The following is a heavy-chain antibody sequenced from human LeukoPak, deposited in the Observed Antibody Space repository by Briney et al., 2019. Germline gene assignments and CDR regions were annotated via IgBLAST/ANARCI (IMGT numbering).Heavy chain of an antibody. CDR1: GGTFSSYA. D-gene: IGHD3-22*01. CDR3: ASPNSYYYDSSGYYRY. Sequence: SVKVSCKASGGTFSSYAISWVRQAPGQGLEWMGGIIPIFGTANYAQKFQGRVTITTDESTSTAYMELSSLRSEDTAVCYCASPNSYYYDSSGYYRYWGQGTLVTVSS. V-gene: IGHV1-69*05. CDR2: IIPIFGTA. J-gene: IGHJ4*02.